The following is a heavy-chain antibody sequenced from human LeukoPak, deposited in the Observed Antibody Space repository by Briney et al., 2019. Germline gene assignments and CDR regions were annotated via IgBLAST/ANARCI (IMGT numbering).Heavy chain of an antibody. CDR3: VKERERVIDY. J-gene: IGHJ4*02. CDR1: GFTFYDYT. CDR2: ITWNGGSS. Sequence: GGSLRLSCAASGFTFYDYTMHWLRQRPGEGLEWVSLITWNGGSSFYADSVRGRFTISRDNTKNSLFLQMNSLRTEDTALYYCVKERERVIDYWGQGTLVTVSS. V-gene: IGHV3-43*01. D-gene: IGHD1-26*01.